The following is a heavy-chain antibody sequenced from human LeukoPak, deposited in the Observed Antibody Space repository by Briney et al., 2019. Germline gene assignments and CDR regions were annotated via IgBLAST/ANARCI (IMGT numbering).Heavy chain of an antibody. CDR1: GGTISCYS. J-gene: IGHJ5*02. Sequence: GASVKVSCKASGGTISCYSINWVRQAPGQGLEWMGGFIPIFRPANYAQKFQGRVTITADESTNTVYMELRSLRSEDTAVYYCTRGVAAAIPDNWFDPWGQGTLVTVSS. CDR2: FIPIFRPA. D-gene: IGHD6-13*01. CDR3: TRGVAAAIPDNWFDP. V-gene: IGHV1-69*13.